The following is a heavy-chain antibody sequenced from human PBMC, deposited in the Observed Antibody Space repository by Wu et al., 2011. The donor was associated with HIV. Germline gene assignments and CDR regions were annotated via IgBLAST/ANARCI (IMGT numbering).Heavy chain of an antibody. CDR1: GGTFSSYA. CDR3: ARGTIVGATGDYYYGMDV. D-gene: IGHD1-26*01. V-gene: IGHV1-69*14. Sequence: QVQLVQSGAEVKKPGSSVKVSCKASGGTFSSYAISWVRQAPGQGLEWMGRIIPIFGTANYAQKLQGRVTITADKSTSTAYMELSSLRSEDTAVYYCARGTIVGATGDYYYGMDVWGQGTTVTVSS. J-gene: IGHJ6*02. CDR2: IIPIFGTA.